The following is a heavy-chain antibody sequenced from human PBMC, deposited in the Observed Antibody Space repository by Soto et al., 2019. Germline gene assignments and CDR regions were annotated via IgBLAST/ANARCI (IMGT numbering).Heavy chain of an antibody. CDR3: ARDRSRFYGSGSYYNFDY. Sequence: PGGSLRLSCAASGFTFSSYAMHWVRQAPGKGLEWVAVISYDGSNKYYADSVKGRFTISRDNSKNTLYLQMNSLRAEDTAVYYCARDRSRFYGSGSYYNFDYWGQGTLVTVSS. CDR1: GFTFSSYA. D-gene: IGHD3-10*01. V-gene: IGHV3-30-3*01. CDR2: ISYDGSNK. J-gene: IGHJ4*02.